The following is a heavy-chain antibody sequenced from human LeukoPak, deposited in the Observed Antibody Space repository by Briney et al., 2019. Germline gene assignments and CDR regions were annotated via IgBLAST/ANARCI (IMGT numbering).Heavy chain of an antibody. CDR2: ISGSGGST. J-gene: IGHJ4*02. V-gene: IGHV3-23*01. CDR1: GFTFSSYA. CDR3: AKVSGYDWGRSVVVTAMQFVFDY. Sequence: SGGSLRLSCAASGFTFSSYAMSWVRQAPGKGLEWVSAISGSGGSTYYADSVKGRFTISRDNSKNTLYLQMNSLRAEDTAVYYCAKVSGYDWGRSVVVTAMQFVFDYWGQGTLVTVSS. D-gene: IGHD2-21*02.